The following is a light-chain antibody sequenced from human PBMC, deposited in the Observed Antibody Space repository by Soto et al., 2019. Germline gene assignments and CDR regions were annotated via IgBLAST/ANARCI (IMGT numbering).Light chain of an antibody. CDR3: QLWDSSSDHVV. Sequence: SYELTQPPSVSVAPGKTAKITCGGNNIGSKSVHWYQQKPGQAPVLVIYYDSARPSGIPERFSGSNSGNTATLTISRVEAGDEADCHCQLWDSSSDHVVFGGGTKLTVL. CDR1: NIGSKS. V-gene: IGLV3-21*04. CDR2: YDS. J-gene: IGLJ2*01.